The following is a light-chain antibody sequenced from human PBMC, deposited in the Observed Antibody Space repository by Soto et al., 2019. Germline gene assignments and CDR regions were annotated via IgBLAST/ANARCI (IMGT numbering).Light chain of an antibody. J-gene: IGLJ3*02. Sequence: QSALTQPPPASGSPGQSVTISCTGTSSDIGAYNYVSWYQQHPGKAPKLMIYDVIKRPSGVPYRFSGSKSGNAASLTVSGLQGEDEAHYYCCSYAGDNWVFGGGTKLTVL. CDR2: DVI. V-gene: IGLV2-8*01. CDR3: CSYAGDNWV. CDR1: SSDIGAYNY.